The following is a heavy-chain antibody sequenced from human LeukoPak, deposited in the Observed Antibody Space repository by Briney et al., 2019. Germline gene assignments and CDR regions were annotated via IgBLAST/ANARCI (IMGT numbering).Heavy chain of an antibody. CDR1: GGSFSGYY. CDR3: ARGPYYYMDV. CDR2: INHSGST. V-gene: IGHV4-34*01. J-gene: IGHJ6*03. Sequence: SETLSLTCAVYGGSFSGYYWSWIRQPPGKGLEWIGEINHSGSTYYNPSLKSRVTISVDTSKNQFSLKLSSVTAADTAVYYCARGPYYYMDVWGKGTTVTVSS.